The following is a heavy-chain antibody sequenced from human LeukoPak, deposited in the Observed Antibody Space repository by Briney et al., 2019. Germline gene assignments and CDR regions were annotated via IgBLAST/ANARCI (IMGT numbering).Heavy chain of an antibody. V-gene: IGHV3-21*01. J-gene: IGHJ5*02. D-gene: IGHD1-26*01. CDR3: ARTSEWEPNNWFDP. Sequence: GGSLRLSCAASGFTFSSYSMNWVRQAPGKGLEWVSSISSSSSYIYYADPVKGRFTISRDNAKNSLYLQMNSLRAEDTAVYYCARTSEWEPNNWFDPWGQGTLVTVSS. CDR2: ISSSSSYI. CDR1: GFTFSSYS.